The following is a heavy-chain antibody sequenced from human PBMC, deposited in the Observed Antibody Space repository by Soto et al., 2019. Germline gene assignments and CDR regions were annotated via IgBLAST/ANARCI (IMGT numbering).Heavy chain of an antibody. CDR1: GGSISGYY. D-gene: IGHD6-13*01. V-gene: IGHV4-59*01. CDR2: MSYSGST. J-gene: IGHJ5*02. CDR3: ARDFYSSSRFDP. Sequence: PSETLSLTCTVSGGSISGYYWSWVRQPPGKGLEWIGYMSYSGSTNYNPSLKSRVTISVDTSKNQFSLKLSSVTASDTAVYYCARDFYSSSRFDPWGQGTLVTVPQ.